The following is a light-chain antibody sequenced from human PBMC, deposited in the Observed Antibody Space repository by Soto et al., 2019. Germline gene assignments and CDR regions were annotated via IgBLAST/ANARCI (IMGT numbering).Light chain of an antibody. CDR2: GSA. CDR1: QSVFSS. V-gene: IGKV3-15*01. J-gene: IGKJ1*01. Sequence: EIVMTQSPATLSVSPGERATLSCRASQSVFSSLAWYQQRPGQAPRLLIYGSATRATGIPDRFSGSGSGTEFTLTISSLQSEDSAVYYGQQYHSGPAFGQGTKVEIK. CDR3: QQYHSGPA.